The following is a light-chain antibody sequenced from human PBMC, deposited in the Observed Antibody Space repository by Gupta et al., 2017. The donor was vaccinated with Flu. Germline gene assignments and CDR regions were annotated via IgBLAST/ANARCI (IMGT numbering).Light chain of an antibody. J-gene: IGLJ3*02. V-gene: IGLV2-14*01. CDR3: GSYTSSSTWV. CDR2: EVT. Sequence: QSALTQPASVSVSPGQSITISCTGTSSDIGVYNYVSWYQQHPGKAPKLMIYEVTNRPSGVSNRFSGSKSGNTASLTISGLQAEDEADYFCGSYTSSSTWVFGGGTKLTVL. CDR1: SSDIGVYNY.